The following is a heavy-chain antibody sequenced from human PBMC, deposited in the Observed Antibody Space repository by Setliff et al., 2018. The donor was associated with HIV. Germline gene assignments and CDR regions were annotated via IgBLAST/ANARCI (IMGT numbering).Heavy chain of an antibody. V-gene: IGHV2-70*11. CDR3: ARIHSSADYYYMDV. Sequence: SGPTLVNPTQTLTLTCTFSGFSLSTSGMCVSWIRQPPGKALEWLARIDRGDDKYYSTSLKTRLTISKDTSKNQVVLTMTNMDPVDTATYYCARIHSSADYYYMDVWGKGTTVTVSS. D-gene: IGHD6-19*01. CDR2: IDRGDDK. J-gene: IGHJ6*03. CDR1: GFSLSTSGMC.